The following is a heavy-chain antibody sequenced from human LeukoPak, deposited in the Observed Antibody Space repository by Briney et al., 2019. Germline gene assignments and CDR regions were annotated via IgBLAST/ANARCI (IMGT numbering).Heavy chain of an antibody. CDR1: GGSFSGYY. J-gene: IGHJ6*02. CDR3: ARVGDIVVVVAATGRRYGMDV. Sequence: SETLSLTCAVYGGSFSGYYWSWIRQPPGKGLEWIGEINHSGSTNYNPSLKSRVTISVDTSENQFSLKLSSVTAADTAVYYCARVGDIVVVVAATGRRYGMDVWGQGTTVTVSS. V-gene: IGHV4-34*01. CDR2: INHSGST. D-gene: IGHD2-15*01.